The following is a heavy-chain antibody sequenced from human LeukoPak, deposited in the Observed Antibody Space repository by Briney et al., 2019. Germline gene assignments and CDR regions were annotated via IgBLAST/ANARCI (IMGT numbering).Heavy chain of an antibody. CDR2: IIPIFGTA. Sequence: SVKVSCEASGGTFSSYAISWVRQAPGQGLEWMGGIIPIFGTANYAQKFQGRVTITADESTSTAYMELSSLRSEDTAVYYCASRGYSGSQTDYWGQGTLVTVSS. V-gene: IGHV1-69*01. CDR1: GGTFSSYA. J-gene: IGHJ4*02. D-gene: IGHD1-26*01. CDR3: ASRGYSGSQTDY.